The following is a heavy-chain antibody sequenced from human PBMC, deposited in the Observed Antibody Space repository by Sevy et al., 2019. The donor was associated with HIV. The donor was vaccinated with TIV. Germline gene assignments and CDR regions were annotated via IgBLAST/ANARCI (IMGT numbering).Heavy chain of an antibody. Sequence: GGSLRLSCAGSGFSFSTNGMHWVRQAPGKGLDWVAVISKNGDYKYYADSVKGRLPISRDNSKNIRFLQMNSLRTEDTALYYGAKDSEYSIGWYPRFDPCGQGTLFTVSS. D-gene: IGHD6-19*01. J-gene: IGHJ5*02. CDR3: AKDSEYSIGWYPRFDP. CDR2: ISKNGDYK. V-gene: IGHV3-30*18. CDR1: GFSFSTNG.